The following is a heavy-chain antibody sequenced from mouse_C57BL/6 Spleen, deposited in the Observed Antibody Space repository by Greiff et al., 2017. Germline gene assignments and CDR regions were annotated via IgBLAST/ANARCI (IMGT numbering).Heavy chain of an antibody. J-gene: IGHJ3*01. CDR1: GYTFTDYE. CDR2: IDPETGGT. D-gene: IGHD1-1*02. CDR3: TRQEDGSCLGGFAY. Sequence: QVQLQQSGAELVRPGASVTLSCKASGYTFTDYEMHWVKQTPVHGLEWIGAIDPETGGTAYNQKFKGKAILTADKSSSTAYMELRSLTSEDSAVYYCTRQEDGSCLGGFAYWGQGTLVTVSA. V-gene: IGHV1-15*01.